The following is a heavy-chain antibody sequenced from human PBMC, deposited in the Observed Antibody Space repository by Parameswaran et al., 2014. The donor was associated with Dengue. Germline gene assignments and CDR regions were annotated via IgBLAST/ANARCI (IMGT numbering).Heavy chain of an antibody. D-gene: IGHD6-19*01. CDR2: IYYSGST. CDR1: AISSA. CDR3: ARVPLHYSSGWSVDWYFDL. J-gene: IGHJ2*01. V-gene: IGHV4-59*01. Sequence: AISSARWIRQPPGKGLEWIGYIYYSGSTNYNPSLKSRVTISVDTSKNQFSLKLSSVTAADTAVYYCARVPLHYSSGWSVDWYFDLWGRGTLVTVSS.